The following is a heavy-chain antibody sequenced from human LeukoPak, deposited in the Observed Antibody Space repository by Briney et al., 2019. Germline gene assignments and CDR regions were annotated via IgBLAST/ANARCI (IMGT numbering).Heavy chain of an antibody. CDR1: GGTFSSYA. CDR3: AKTPGDNWNYGYYYYYYGMDV. D-gene: IGHD1-7*01. J-gene: IGHJ6*02. V-gene: IGHV1-69*04. CDR2: IIPILGIA. Sequence: SVKVSCKASGGTFSSYAISWVRQAPGQGLEWMGRIIPILGIANYAQKFQGRVTITADKSTSTAYMELSSLRSEDTAVYYCAKTPGDNWNYGYYYYYYGMDVWGQGTTVTVSS.